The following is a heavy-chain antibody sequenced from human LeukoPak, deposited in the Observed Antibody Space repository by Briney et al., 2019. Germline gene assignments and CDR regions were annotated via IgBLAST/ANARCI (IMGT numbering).Heavy chain of an antibody. V-gene: IGHV3-7*01. Sequence: GGSLRLSCAASGFRFSDSCMTWVRQAPGKGLEWVANIRQDGSEKYYVDSVKGRFTISRDNARNSVYLQMNSLRAEDTAVYYCARDRSISGVVTLDYWGQGTLVTVSS. CDR2: IRQDGSEK. CDR1: GFRFSDSC. D-gene: IGHD3-3*01. CDR3: ARDRSISGVVTLDY. J-gene: IGHJ4*02.